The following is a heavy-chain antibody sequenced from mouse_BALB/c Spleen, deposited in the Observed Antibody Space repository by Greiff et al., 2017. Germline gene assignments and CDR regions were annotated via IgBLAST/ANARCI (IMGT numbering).Heavy chain of an antibody. Sequence: QVQLQQSGAELMKPGASVKISCKATGYTFSSYWIEWVKQRPGHGLEWIGEILPGSGSTNYNEKFKGKATFTADTSSNTAYMQLSSLTSEDSAVYYCARKGPTVVARYFDVWGAGTTVTVSS. CDR2: ILPGSGST. V-gene: IGHV1-9*01. J-gene: IGHJ1*01. CDR3: ARKGPTVVARYFDV. D-gene: IGHD1-1*01. CDR1: GYTFSSYW.